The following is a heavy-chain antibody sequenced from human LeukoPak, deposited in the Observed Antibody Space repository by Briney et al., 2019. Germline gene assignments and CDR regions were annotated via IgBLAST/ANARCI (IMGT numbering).Heavy chain of an antibody. CDR1: GGSFSGYY. D-gene: IGHD4-17*01. Sequence: SETPSLTCAVSGGSFSGYYWTWIRQPPGKGLEWIGEINHSGNANYNPSLKSRVTISLDMSENHFSLKLTSVTAADTAVYYCARGQGTVTTHWGQGTLVTVSS. J-gene: IGHJ4*02. V-gene: IGHV4-34*01. CDR2: INHSGNA. CDR3: ARGQGTVTTH.